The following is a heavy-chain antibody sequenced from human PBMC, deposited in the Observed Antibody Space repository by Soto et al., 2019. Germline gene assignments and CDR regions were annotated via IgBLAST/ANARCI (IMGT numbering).Heavy chain of an antibody. CDR1: GGSISSSSYY. Sequence: SETLSLTCTVSGGSISSSSYYWGWIRQPPGKGLEWIGSIYYSGSTYYNPSLKSRVTISVGTSKNQFSLKLSSVTAADTAVYYCARHRDIVVVPAAMRAGWFDYWGQGTLVTVSS. D-gene: IGHD2-2*01. J-gene: IGHJ4*02. CDR3: ARHRDIVVVPAAMRAGWFDY. CDR2: IYYSGST. V-gene: IGHV4-39*01.